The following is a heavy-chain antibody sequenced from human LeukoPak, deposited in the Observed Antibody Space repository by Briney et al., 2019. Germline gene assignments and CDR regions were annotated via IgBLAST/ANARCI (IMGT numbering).Heavy chain of an antibody. CDR1: GFTFSSYV. J-gene: IGHJ4*02. Sequence: GGSLRLSCAASGFTFSSYVMHWVRQAPGKGLEWVAVISYDGSNKYYADSVKGRFTISRDNSKNTLYLQMNSLRAEDTAVYYCAKVGSGSGYFDYWGQGTLVTVSS. D-gene: IGHD1-26*01. CDR2: ISYDGSNK. CDR3: AKVGSGSGYFDY. V-gene: IGHV3-30*18.